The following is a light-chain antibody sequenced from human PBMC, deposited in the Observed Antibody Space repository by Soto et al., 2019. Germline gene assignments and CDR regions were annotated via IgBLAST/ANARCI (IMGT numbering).Light chain of an antibody. V-gene: IGKV3-20*01. CDR2: GAS. Sequence: EIVLTQSPGTLSLSPGERATLSCRASQSVSSSYLAWYQQKPGQAPRLLIYGASSRATGIPDRFSGSGSGTDFTLTISSLEPEPFAVYYCQQYGSSTLITFGQGTRLEI. J-gene: IGKJ5*01. CDR1: QSVSSSY. CDR3: QQYGSSTLIT.